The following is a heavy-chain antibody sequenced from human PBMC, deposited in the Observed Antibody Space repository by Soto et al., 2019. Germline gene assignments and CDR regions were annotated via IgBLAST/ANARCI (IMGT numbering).Heavy chain of an antibody. CDR2: INPNSGGT. D-gene: IGHD2-15*01. Sequence: GASVKVSCKASGYTFTGYYMHWVRQAPGQGLEWMGWINPNSGGTNYAQKFQGWVTMTRDTSISTAYMELSRLRSDDTAVYYCARGDGYCSGGICYTPPAYFDYWGQGTLVTVSS. CDR3: ARGDGYCSGGICYTPPAYFDY. V-gene: IGHV1-2*04. J-gene: IGHJ4*02. CDR1: GYTFTGYY.